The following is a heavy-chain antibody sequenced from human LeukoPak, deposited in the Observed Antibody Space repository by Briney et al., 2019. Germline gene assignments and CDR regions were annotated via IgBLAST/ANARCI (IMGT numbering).Heavy chain of an antibody. Sequence: QTGGSLRLSCAASGFTFSSYGMHWVRQAPGKGLEWVAFIRYDGSNKYYADSVKGRFTISRDNSKNTLYLQMNSLRAEDTAVYYCARDLHTAMVDHYFDSWGQGTLVTVSS. CDR1: GFTFSSYG. J-gene: IGHJ4*02. CDR3: ARDLHTAMVDHYFDS. CDR2: IRYDGSNK. D-gene: IGHD5-18*01. V-gene: IGHV3-30*02.